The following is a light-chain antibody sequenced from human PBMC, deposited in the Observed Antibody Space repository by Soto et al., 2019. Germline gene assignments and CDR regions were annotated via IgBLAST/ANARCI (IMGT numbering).Light chain of an antibody. CDR2: GAS. J-gene: IGKJ2*01. CDR3: QQYNNWPAYT. Sequence: EIVMTQSPATLSVSPGERATLSCRASQSVSNNLAWYQQKPGQAPRLLIYGASTRATGIPARFSGSGSGTAVHLTIRRRQNEDFAVYYRQQYNNWPAYTFGHGPKLEIK. V-gene: IGKV3-15*01. CDR1: QSVSNN.